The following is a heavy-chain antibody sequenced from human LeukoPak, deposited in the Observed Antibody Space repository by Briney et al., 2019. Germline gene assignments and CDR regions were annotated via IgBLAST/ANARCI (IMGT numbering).Heavy chain of an antibody. V-gene: IGHV3-53*01. Sequence: PGGSLRLSCAASGFTVSSNYMTWVRQAPGKGLEWVSVIYSGGSTYYADSVKGRFTISRDDSKNTLYLQMNSLRAEDTAVCYCASGLPPGIIDYWGQGTLVTVSS. J-gene: IGHJ4*02. CDR1: GFTVSSNY. CDR3: ASGLPPGIIDY. D-gene: IGHD1-14*01. CDR2: IYSGGST.